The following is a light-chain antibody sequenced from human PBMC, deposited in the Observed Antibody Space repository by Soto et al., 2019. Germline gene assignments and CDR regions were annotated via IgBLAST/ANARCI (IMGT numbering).Light chain of an antibody. CDR2: GAS. J-gene: IGKJ1*01. V-gene: IGKV3-20*01. Sequence: EILLTQSPGTVSLSPGEIATLSCRASQSVSSSYLAWYQQKPGQAPRLLIYGASSRATGIPDRFSGSGSGTDFTLTISRLEPEDFAVYYCQQYGSSPVTFGQGTKVDIK. CDR3: QQYGSSPVT. CDR1: QSVSSSY.